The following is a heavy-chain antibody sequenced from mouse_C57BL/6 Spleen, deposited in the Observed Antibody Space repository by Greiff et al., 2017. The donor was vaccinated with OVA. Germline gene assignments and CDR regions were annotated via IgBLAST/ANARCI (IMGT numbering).Heavy chain of an antibody. CDR1: GFSLTSYG. D-gene: IGHD2-4*01. J-gene: IGHJ4*01. CDR3: ARHNYDYERAMDY. V-gene: IGHV2-6-1*01. CDR2: IWSDGST. Sequence: QVQLKESGPGLVAPSQSLSITCTVSGFSLTSYGVHWVRQPPGKGLEWLVVIWSDGSTTYNSALKSRLSISKDNSKSQVFLKMNSLQTDDTAMYNCARHNYDYERAMDYWGQGTSVTVSS.